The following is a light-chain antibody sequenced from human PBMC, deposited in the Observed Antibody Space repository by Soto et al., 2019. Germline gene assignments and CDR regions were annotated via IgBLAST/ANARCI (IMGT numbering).Light chain of an antibody. CDR3: QQTYSDIS. V-gene: IGKV1-39*01. J-gene: IGKJ4*01. Sequence: DVRMTQSASSLSASVGDTITITCRAIRTINTYLNWIQQKTGEPPRLLIYGASTLHDGVTSRFSGSGSGADFTLTISGLQPEDFASYHCQQTYSDISFGGGTKV. CDR2: GAS. CDR1: RTINTY.